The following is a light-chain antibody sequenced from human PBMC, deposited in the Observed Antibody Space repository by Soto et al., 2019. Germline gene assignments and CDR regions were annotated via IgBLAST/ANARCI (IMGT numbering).Light chain of an antibody. CDR2: WAS. V-gene: IGKV4-1*01. J-gene: IGKJ5*01. Sequence: VLTQSPDSLAVSLGERATINCKSSQSVLSSSDNKNYLAWFQQRPGQPPKLLIYWASTRESGVPDRFSGSGSGTDFTLTITGLQAEDVAVYYCQQYHSDPITFGQGTRLE. CDR3: QQYHSDPIT. CDR1: QSVLSSSDNKNY.